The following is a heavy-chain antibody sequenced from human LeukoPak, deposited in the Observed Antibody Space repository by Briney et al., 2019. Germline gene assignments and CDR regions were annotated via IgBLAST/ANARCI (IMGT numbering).Heavy chain of an antibody. V-gene: IGHV1-18*01. CDR1: GYTFTHHG. CDR2: ISAYNGDT. D-gene: IGHD6-19*01. CDR3: ARDPTNTSGRYVYFDY. J-gene: IGHJ4*02. Sequence: ASEKVSCKASGYTFTHHGITWVRQAPGQGLEWMGWISAYNGDTNYAQKFQGRVTLTTDTSTSTAYMELRSLRSDDTAVYYCARDPTNTSGRYVYFDYWGQGTLVTVSS.